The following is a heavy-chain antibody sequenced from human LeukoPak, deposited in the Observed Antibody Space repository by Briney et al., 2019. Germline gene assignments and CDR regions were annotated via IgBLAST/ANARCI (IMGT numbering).Heavy chain of an antibody. CDR3: ARDLRGPLNNKRLDY. CDR1: GYTFTSYY. V-gene: IGHV1-46*01. CDR2: INPSGGST. J-gene: IGHJ4*02. D-gene: IGHD1/OR15-1a*01. Sequence: ASVKVSCKASGYTFTSYYMHWVRQAPGQGLERMGIINPSGGSTSYAQKFQGRVTMTRDMSTSTVYMELSSLRSEDTAVYYCARDLRGPLNNKRLDYWGQGTLVTVSS.